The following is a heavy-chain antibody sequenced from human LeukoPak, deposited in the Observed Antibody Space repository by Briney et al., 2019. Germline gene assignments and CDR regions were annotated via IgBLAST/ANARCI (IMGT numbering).Heavy chain of an antibody. J-gene: IGHJ4*02. CDR1: GFTFSSYA. CDR2: ISGSGGST. D-gene: IGHD3-22*01. V-gene: IGHV3-23*01. CDR3: ATITMTRN. Sequence: GGSLRLSCATSGFTFSSYAMTWVRQAPGKGLEWVSSISGSGGSTCYADSVKGRFTISRDNSKNTLYLQMNSLRAEDTAVYYCATITMTRNWGQGTLVTVSS.